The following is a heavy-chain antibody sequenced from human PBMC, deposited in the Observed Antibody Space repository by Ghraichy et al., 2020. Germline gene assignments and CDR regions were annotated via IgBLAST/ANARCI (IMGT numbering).Heavy chain of an antibody. CDR3: ARPIAAAGDENAFDI. CDR1: GYSFTSYW. V-gene: IGHV5-51*01. J-gene: IGHJ3*02. D-gene: IGHD6-13*01. CDR2: IYPGDSDT. Sequence: GESLNISCKGSGYSFTSYWIGWVRQMPGKGLEWMGIIYPGDSDTRYSPSFQGQVTISADKSISTAYLQWSSLKASDTAMYYCARPIAAAGDENAFDIWGQGTMVTVSS.